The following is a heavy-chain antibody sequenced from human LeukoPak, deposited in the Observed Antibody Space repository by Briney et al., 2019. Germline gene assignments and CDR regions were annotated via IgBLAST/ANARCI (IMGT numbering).Heavy chain of an antibody. Sequence: PGGSLRLSCAASGFTFSSYVMHWVRQAPGKGLEWVAFISYDGSNKYYADSVRGRFTISRDNSKNTLYLQMSSLRAEDTAVYYCAKGGSSSWDYFDYWGQGTLVTVSS. J-gene: IGHJ4*02. V-gene: IGHV3-30*04. CDR3: AKGGSSSWDYFDY. CDR1: GFTFSSYV. D-gene: IGHD6-13*01. CDR2: ISYDGSNK.